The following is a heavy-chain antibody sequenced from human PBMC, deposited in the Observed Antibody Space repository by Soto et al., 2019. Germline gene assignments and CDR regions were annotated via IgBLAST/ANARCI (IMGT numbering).Heavy chain of an antibody. J-gene: IGHJ6*02. Sequence: QVHLVQSGAEVKKPGASVTFPCKASGYTFSNYYMHWVRQAPVQGLEWVGIINPSGGGTTYAPNSQGRVTMTRDTAAITVYMALNSLRSEDTAVYYCARGPKLTDFGDRGYYGMDVWGHGTTVTVSS. CDR1: GYTFSNYY. D-gene: IGHD4-17*01. CDR2: INPSGGGT. V-gene: IGHV1-46*01. CDR3: ARGPKLTDFGDRGYYGMDV.